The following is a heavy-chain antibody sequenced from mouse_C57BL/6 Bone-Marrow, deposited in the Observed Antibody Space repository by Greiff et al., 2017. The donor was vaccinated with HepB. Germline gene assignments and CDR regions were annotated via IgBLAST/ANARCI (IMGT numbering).Heavy chain of an antibody. CDR3: ARTETEQATEYGG. CDR1: GYAFTNYL. CDR2: INPGSGGT. V-gene: IGHV1-54*01. D-gene: IGHD3-2*02. J-gene: IGHJ3*02. Sequence: VQLQQSGAELVRPGTSVKVSCKASGYAFTNYLIAWVQQRPGQGLEWIGVINPGSGGTNYNEKFKGKATLTADKSSSTAYMQLSSLTSEDSAVYFCARTETEQATEYGGWGKGAMVTV.